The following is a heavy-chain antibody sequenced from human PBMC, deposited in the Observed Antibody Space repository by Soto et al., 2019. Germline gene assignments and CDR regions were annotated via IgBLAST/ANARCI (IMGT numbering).Heavy chain of an antibody. CDR3: ARDVTTCWFDP. V-gene: IGHV4-59*01. Sequence: SETLSLTCTVSGGSISSYYWSWIRQPPGKGLEWIGYIYYSGSTNYNPSLKSRVTISVDTSKNQLSLKLSSVTAADTAVYYCARDVTTCWFDPWGQGTLVTVSS. CDR1: GGSISSYY. D-gene: IGHD4-4*01. CDR2: IYYSGST. J-gene: IGHJ5*02.